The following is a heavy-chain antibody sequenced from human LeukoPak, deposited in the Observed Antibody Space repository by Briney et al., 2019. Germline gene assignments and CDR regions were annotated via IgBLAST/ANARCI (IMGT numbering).Heavy chain of an antibody. Sequence: GGSLRLSCAASGFTFDDYAMHWVRQAPGKGLGWVSGINWNGGSTGYADSVKGRFTISRDNAKNSLYLQMNSLRAEDTALYYCARDGGGYSPYYYYMDVWGKGTTVTVSS. V-gene: IGHV3-20*04. CDR3: ARDGGGYSPYYYYMDV. J-gene: IGHJ6*03. D-gene: IGHD5-18*01. CDR1: GFTFDDYA. CDR2: INWNGGST.